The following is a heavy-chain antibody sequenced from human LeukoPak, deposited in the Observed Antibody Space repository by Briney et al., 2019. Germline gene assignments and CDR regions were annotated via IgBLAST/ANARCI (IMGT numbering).Heavy chain of an antibody. D-gene: IGHD1-26*01. Sequence: GASVKVSCKASGYTFTSYYMHWVRQAPGQGLEWMGWINPNSGGTNYAQKFQGWVTMTRDTSISTAYMELSRLRSDDTAVYYCARAWDSGSYYDGGLFDYWGQGTLVTVSS. CDR3: ARAWDSGSYYDGGLFDY. J-gene: IGHJ4*02. CDR1: GYTFTSYY. V-gene: IGHV1-2*04. CDR2: INPNSGGT.